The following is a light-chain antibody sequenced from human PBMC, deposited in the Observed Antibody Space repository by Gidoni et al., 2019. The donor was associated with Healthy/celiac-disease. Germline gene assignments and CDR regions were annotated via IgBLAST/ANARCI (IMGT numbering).Light chain of an antibody. CDR2: GAS. V-gene: IGKV3-20*01. J-gene: IGKJ5*01. Sequence: EIVLTQSPGTLSLSPGERATLSCRASQSVSSSYLAWYQQKPGQATRILIYGASSRATDIPDRFSGSGSGADFTLTISRLEPEDFEVYYWQQYGSSPITFGQGTRLEIK. CDR3: QQYGSSPIT. CDR1: QSVSSSY.